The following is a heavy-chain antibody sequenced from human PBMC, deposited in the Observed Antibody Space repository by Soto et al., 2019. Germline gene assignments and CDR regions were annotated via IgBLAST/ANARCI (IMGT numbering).Heavy chain of an antibody. D-gene: IGHD1-1*01. CDR2: IWNDVSNK. V-gene: IGHV3-33*01. CDR3: ARDPSEGTEIAIDY. Sequence: GGSLRLSCAASGFTFSSYGMHWVRQAPGKGLEWVAVIWNDVSNKYYADSVKGRFTISRDNSKNTLYLQMNSLRAEDTAVYYCARDPSEGTEIAIDYWGQGTLLTVSS. J-gene: IGHJ4*02. CDR1: GFTFSSYG.